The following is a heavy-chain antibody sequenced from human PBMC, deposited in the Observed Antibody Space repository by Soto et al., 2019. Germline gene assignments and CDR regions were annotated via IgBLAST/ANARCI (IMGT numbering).Heavy chain of an antibody. Sequence: GSLRLSCAASGFTFSTYYMHWVRQAAGKGLVWVSRVNLDGSSTSYADFVKGRFAISRDNAKNTLYLQLNSLRAEDTALYYCARYYGSGTYSVDYWGQGTLVTVSS. J-gene: IGHJ4*02. V-gene: IGHV3-74*01. CDR1: GFTFSTYY. CDR2: VNLDGSST. D-gene: IGHD3-10*01. CDR3: ARYYGSGTYSVDY.